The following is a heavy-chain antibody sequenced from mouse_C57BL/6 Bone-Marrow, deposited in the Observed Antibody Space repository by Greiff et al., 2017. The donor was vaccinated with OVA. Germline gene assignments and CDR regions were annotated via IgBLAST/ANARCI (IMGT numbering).Heavy chain of an antibody. CDR3: ARREFITTVRGYFDV. J-gene: IGHJ1*03. Sequence: QVQLQQPGAELVRPGTSVKLSCKASGYTFTSYWMHWVKQRPGQGLEWIGVIDPSDSYTNYNQKFKGKATLTVDTSSSTAYMQLSSLTSEDSAVYDCARREFITTVRGYFDVWGTGTTVTVSS. CDR2: IDPSDSYT. V-gene: IGHV1-59*01. CDR1: GYTFTSYW. D-gene: IGHD1-1*01.